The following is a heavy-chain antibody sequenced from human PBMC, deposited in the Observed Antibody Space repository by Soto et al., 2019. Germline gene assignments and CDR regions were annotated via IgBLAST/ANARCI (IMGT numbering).Heavy chain of an antibody. CDR2: IKQDGSEK. V-gene: IGHV3-7*04. J-gene: IGHJ4*02. CDR1: GFTFSSYW. CDR3: ARDRGYGDSFDY. D-gene: IGHD4-17*01. Sequence: GSLRLSCAASGFTFSSYWMSWVRQAPGKGLEWVANIKQDGSEKYYVGSVKGRFTISRDNAKNSLYLQMNSLRAEDTAVYYCARDRGYGDSFDYWGQGTLVTVSS.